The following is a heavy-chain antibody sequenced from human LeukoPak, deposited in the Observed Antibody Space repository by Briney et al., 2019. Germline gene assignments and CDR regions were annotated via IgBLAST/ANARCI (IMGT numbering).Heavy chain of an antibody. J-gene: IGHJ4*02. CDR2: IGVDNGKT. V-gene: IGHV1-18*01. CDR1: GYTFTSFD. D-gene: IGHD5/OR15-5a*01. Sequence: ASVKVSCKASGYTFTSFDIAWVRQAPGQGLEWMGWIGVDNGKTNYEQSLQGRVTMTTDTPTSTAYMELRSLRSDDTAVYFCARDRSSFFDYWGQGTLVTVSS. CDR3: ARDRSSFFDY.